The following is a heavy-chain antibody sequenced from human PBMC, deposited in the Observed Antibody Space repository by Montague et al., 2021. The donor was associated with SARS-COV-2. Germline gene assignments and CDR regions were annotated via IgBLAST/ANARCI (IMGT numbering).Heavy chain of an antibody. J-gene: IGHJ4*02. V-gene: IGHV4-59*01. CDR2: IYYSGST. Sequence: SETLSLTCTVSSGSISSYYWSWIRQPPGKGLEWIGYIYYSGSTNYNPSLKSRVTISVDTSKNQFSLKLSSVTAADTAVYYCARGGGYSGYVLDYWGQGTLVTVSS. CDR1: SGSISSYY. CDR3: ARGGGYSGYVLDY. D-gene: IGHD5-12*01.